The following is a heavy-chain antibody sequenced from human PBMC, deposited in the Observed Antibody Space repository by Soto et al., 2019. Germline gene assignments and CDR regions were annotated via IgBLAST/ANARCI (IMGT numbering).Heavy chain of an antibody. V-gene: IGHV3-33*01. CDR3: ARDHTIFGVAPGFDP. Sequence: GGALRLSCAASGVTFSSYGMHLVRQAPGKGLEWVAVIWYDGSNKYYADSVKGRFTISRDNSKNTLYLQMNSLRAEDTAVYYCARDHTIFGVAPGFDPWGQGTLVTVSS. CDR2: IWYDGSNK. J-gene: IGHJ5*02. D-gene: IGHD3-3*01. CDR1: GVTFSSYG.